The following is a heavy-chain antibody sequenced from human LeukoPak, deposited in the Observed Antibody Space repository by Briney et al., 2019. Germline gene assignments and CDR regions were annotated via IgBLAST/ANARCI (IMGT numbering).Heavy chain of an antibody. V-gene: IGHV4-59*01. J-gene: IGHJ6*04. CDR1: GGSITSYY. Sequence: SETLSLTCTVSGGSITSYYWSWIRQPPGKGLEWIGYIYYSGSTKYNPSLKSRVAISVDTSKNQLSLKLNSVTAADTAVYYCARDLFMWSGLDVWGKGTTVTVSS. CDR3: ARDLFMWSGLDV. D-gene: IGHD3-3*01. CDR2: IYYSGST.